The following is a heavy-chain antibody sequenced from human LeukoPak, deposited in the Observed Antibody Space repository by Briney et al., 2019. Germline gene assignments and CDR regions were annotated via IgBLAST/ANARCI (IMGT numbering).Heavy chain of an antibody. J-gene: IGHJ4*02. CDR1: GGSFSGYY. CDR2: INHSGST. V-gene: IGHV4-34*01. Sequence: SETLSLTCAVYGGSFSGYYWSWIRQPPGKGLEWIGEINHSGSTNYNPSLKSRVTISVDTSKNQFSLKLSSVTAADTAVYYCARDRVGPEGSFDYWGQGTLVTVSS. CDR3: ARDRVGPEGSFDY. D-gene: IGHD1-26*01.